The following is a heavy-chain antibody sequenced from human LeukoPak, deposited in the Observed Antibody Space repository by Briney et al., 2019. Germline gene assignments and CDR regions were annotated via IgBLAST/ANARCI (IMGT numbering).Heavy chain of an antibody. J-gene: IGHJ4*02. CDR3: ASLSPFMVRGVICRDDY. CDR1: GFTFSSYE. D-gene: IGHD3-10*01. Sequence: PGGSLRLSCAASGFTFSSYEMNWVRQAPGKGLEWVSYISSSGSTIYYADSVKGRFTISRDNAKNSLYLQMNSLRAEDTAVYYCASLSPFMVRGVICRDDYWGQGTLVTVSS. V-gene: IGHV3-48*03. CDR2: ISSSGSTI.